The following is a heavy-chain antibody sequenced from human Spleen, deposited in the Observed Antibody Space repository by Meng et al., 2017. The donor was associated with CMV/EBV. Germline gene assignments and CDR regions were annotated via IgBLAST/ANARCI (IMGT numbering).Heavy chain of an antibody. CDR2: ISSTSTYV. V-gene: IGHV3-21*06. Sequence: ETLSLTCAAAEFTFSRFTINWVRQAPGKGLEWVSSISSTSTYVYYADSVKGRFTISRDNAKNSLFLHMNSLRADDTAVYYCARVAAAGRGMDVWGPGTTVTVSS. J-gene: IGHJ6*02. CDR3: ARVAAAGRGMDV. CDR1: EFTFSRFT. D-gene: IGHD6-13*01.